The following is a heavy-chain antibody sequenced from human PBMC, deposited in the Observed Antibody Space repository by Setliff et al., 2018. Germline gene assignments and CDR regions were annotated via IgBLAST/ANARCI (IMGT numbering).Heavy chain of an antibody. D-gene: IGHD6-19*01. Sequence: SVKVSCKASGGTFNSYAISWVRQAPGQGLEWMGGIIPIFGSANYAQKFQDRVTIITDESTSTAYMELRSLRSDDTAVYYCARSPPNRGSGSGWYGDFWGQGTLVTVSS. CDR1: GGTFNSYA. J-gene: IGHJ4*02. CDR3: ARSPPNRGSGSGWYGDF. CDR2: IIPIFGSA. V-gene: IGHV1-69*05.